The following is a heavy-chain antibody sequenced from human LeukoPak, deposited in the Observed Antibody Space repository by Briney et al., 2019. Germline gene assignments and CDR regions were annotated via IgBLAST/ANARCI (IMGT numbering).Heavy chain of an antibody. CDR1: GFTFSSYS. V-gene: IGHV3-21*01. Sequence: GGSLRLSCAASGFTFSSYSMNWVRQAPGKGLEWVSSISSSSSYIYYADSVKGRFTISRDNSKNTLYLQMNSLRAEDTAVYYCAKDVYDFYEPIYYFDYRGQGTLVTVSS. J-gene: IGHJ4*02. D-gene: IGHD3-3*01. CDR3: AKDVYDFYEPIYYFDY. CDR2: ISSSSSYI.